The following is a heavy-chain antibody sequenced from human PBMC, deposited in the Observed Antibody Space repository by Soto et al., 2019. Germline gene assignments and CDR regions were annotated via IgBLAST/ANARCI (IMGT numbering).Heavy chain of an antibody. V-gene: IGHV4-39*01. CDR3: ASRQRGIAAAAYDY. Sequence: SETLSLTCTVSGGSISSSSYYWGWIRQPPGKGLEWIGSIYYSGSTYYNPSLKSRVTISVDTSKNQFSLKLSSVTAADTAVYYCASRQRGIAAAAYDYWGQGTLVTVSS. D-gene: IGHD6-13*01. CDR2: IYYSGST. J-gene: IGHJ4*02. CDR1: GGSISSSSYY.